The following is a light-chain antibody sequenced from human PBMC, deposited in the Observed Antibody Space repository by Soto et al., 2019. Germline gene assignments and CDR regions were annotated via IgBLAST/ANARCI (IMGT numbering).Light chain of an antibody. Sequence: NGMTQSPGPLSFAPGERAPLSCRARQKVCSRYLAWDQQKPGQAPRILIYGSSNRATGIPDRVSGSGSGTDFTLTISRLEPEDFAVYYCQQYGSSPWTFGQGTKVEIK. J-gene: IGKJ1*01. CDR1: QKVCSRY. V-gene: IGKV3-20*01. CDR2: GSS. CDR3: QQYGSSPWT.